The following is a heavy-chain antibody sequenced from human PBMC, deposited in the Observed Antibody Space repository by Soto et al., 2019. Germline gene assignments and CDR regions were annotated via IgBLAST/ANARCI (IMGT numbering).Heavy chain of an antibody. V-gene: IGHV4-34*01. CDR1: GGSFSGYY. CDR2: INHSGST. D-gene: IGHD3-9*01. Sequence: PSETLSLTCAVYGGSFSGYYWSWIRQPPGKGLEWIGEINHSGSTNYNPSLKSRVTISVDTSKNQFSLKLSSVTAADTAVYYCARLRRINGYYDILTGYPYYFDYWGQGTLVTVSS. J-gene: IGHJ4*02. CDR3: ARLRRINGYYDILTGYPYYFDY.